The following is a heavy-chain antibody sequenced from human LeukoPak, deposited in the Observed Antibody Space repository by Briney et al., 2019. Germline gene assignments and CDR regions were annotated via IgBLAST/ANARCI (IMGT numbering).Heavy chain of an antibody. CDR1: GYSFSNSW. Sequence: GESLKISCKGSGYSFSNSWIGWVRQMPGKGLEWMGIIYPGDSDPRYSPSFQGHVTISADKSTSTAYLQWNSLKASDTAMYYCARLLGRGNTEDYWGQGTLVTVSS. D-gene: IGHD3-10*01. CDR2: IYPGDSDP. J-gene: IGHJ4*02. CDR3: ARLLGRGNTEDY. V-gene: IGHV5-51*01.